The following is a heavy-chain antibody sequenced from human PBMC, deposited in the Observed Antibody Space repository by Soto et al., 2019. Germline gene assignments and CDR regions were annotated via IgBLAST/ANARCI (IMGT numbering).Heavy chain of an antibody. CDR2: ISYGGSNK. J-gene: IGHJ6*02. Sequence: PGGSLRLSCAASGFTFSSYGMHWVRQAPGKGLEWVAVISYGGSNKYYADSVKGRFTISRDNSKNTLYLQMNSLRAEDTAVYYCAKTTAGDYVLHYYYYGMDVWGQGTTVTVSS. D-gene: IGHD4-17*01. CDR1: GFTFSSYG. V-gene: IGHV3-30*18. CDR3: AKTTAGDYVLHYYYYGMDV.